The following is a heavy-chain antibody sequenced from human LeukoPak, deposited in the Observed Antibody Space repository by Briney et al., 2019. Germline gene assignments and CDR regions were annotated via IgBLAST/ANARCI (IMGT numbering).Heavy chain of an antibody. J-gene: IGHJ6*03. CDR1: GGSISSSSYY. D-gene: IGHD4/OR15-4a*01. V-gene: IGHV4-39*01. CDR2: IYYSGST. Sequence: SETLSLTCTVSGGSISSSSYYWGWIRQPRGKGLEWIGSIYYSGSTYYNPSLKSRVTISVDTSQNQFSLKLSSVTADDTAVYYCASLYGGPPGFYYYYMDVWGKGTTVTVSS. CDR3: ASLYGGPPGFYYYYMDV.